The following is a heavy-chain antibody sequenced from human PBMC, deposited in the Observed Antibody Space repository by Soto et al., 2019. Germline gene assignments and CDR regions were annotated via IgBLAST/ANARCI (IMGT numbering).Heavy chain of an antibody. V-gene: IGHV3-23*01. D-gene: IGHD6-13*01. CDR2: ISGSGDST. Sequence: EVQLLESGGNLLQPGGSLRLSCAASGFTFSSYAMTWVRQAPEKGLEWVSVISGSGDSTYYADSVKGRFTISRDNSKNTLYLQMNSLRAEDTAVYYCAKASLLNIAAPYYCDYWGQGTLVTVSS. J-gene: IGHJ4*02. CDR1: GFTFSSYA. CDR3: AKASLLNIAAPYYCDY.